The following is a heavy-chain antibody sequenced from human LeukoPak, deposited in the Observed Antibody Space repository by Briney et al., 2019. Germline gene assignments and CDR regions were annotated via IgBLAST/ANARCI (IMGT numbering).Heavy chain of an antibody. J-gene: IGHJ1*01. CDR3: ARAKVFDAEYFQH. Sequence: PGGSLRLSCAASGFPFSSYSMNWVRQAPGKGLEWVSSISSSSSYIYYADSVKGRFTISRDNAKNSLYLQMNSLRAEDTAVYYCARAKVFDAEYFQHWGQGTLVTVSS. D-gene: IGHD3-10*02. CDR1: GFPFSSYS. CDR2: ISSSSSYI. V-gene: IGHV3-21*01.